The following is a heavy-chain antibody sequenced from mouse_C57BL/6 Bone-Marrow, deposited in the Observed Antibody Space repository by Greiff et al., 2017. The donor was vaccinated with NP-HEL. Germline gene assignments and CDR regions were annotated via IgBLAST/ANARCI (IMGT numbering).Heavy chain of an antibody. J-gene: IGHJ4*01. D-gene: IGHD2-4*01. CDR3: ARSIYYDYAADPFYGMDY. Sequence: EVKLVESGGGLVQPGGSLSLSCAASGFTFTDYCMSWVRQPPGQALEWVGFIRNKANGYTIEYSASVKGRFTISRDNSKSILYLQINALRSEDSATYYGARSIYYDYAADPFYGMDYWGKGTSATVSS. CDR1: GFTFTDYC. CDR2: IRNKANGYTI. V-gene: IGHV7-3*01.